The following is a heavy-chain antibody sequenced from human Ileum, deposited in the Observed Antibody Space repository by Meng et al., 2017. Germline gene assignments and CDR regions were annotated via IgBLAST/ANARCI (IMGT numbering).Heavy chain of an antibody. V-gene: IGHV4-4*02. Sequence: QVPWQESGPGLVKPSGTLSLTCAVSSGSITSDTYWSWVRLPPGKGLEWIGQISHSGSTFYNPSLKSRVTMSVDKSKSQFSLMLTSVTAADTAVYYCARHGGYYQGFWGQGTLVTVSS. CDR1: SGSITSDTY. D-gene: IGHD4-23*01. CDR2: ISHSGST. CDR3: ARHGGYYQGF. J-gene: IGHJ4*02.